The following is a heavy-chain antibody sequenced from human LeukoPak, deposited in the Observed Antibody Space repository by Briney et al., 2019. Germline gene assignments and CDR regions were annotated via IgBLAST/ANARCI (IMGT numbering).Heavy chain of an antibody. J-gene: IGHJ4*02. V-gene: IGHV3-30*04. CDR3: ARDFVAAGTIFDY. CDR1: GFTFSSYA. CDR2: ISDDGSNK. Sequence: PGGSLRLSCAASGFTFSSYAMHWVRQAPGKGLEWVAVISDDGSNKYYADSVKGRFTISRDNSKNTLYLQMNSLRAEDTAVYYCARDFVAAGTIFDYWGQGTLVTVSS. D-gene: IGHD6-13*01.